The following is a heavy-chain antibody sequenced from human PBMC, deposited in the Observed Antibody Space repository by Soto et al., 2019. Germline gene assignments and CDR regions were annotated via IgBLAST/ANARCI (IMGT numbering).Heavy chain of an antibody. CDR1: GFHFSSYG. CDR2: IWYDGSNK. CDR3: ARDPRGGGYDYVHYYYMDV. J-gene: IGHJ6*03. Sequence: GGSLRLSCAAAGFHFSSYGMHWVRPAPGKGLEWVAVIWYDGSNKYYADSVKGRFTISRDNSKNTLYLQMNSLRAEDTAVYYCARDPRGGGYDYVHYYYMDVWGKGTTVTVSS. D-gene: IGHD5-12*01. V-gene: IGHV3-33*01.